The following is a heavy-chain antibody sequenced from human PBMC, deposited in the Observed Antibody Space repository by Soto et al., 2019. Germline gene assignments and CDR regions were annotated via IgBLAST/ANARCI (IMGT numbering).Heavy chain of an antibody. D-gene: IGHD4-17*01. CDR3: AVNYGDYYMDV. V-gene: IGHV4-39*01. CDR2: IYYSGST. Sequence: SETLSLTCTGSGGSISSSSYYWGWIRQPPGKGLEWIGSIYYSGSTYYNPSLKSRVTISVDTSKNQFSLKLSSVTAADTAVYYCAVNYGDYYMDVWGKGTTVTVSS. J-gene: IGHJ6*03. CDR1: GGSISSSSYY.